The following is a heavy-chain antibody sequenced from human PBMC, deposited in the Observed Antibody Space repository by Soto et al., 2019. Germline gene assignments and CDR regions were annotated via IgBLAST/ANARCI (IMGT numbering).Heavy chain of an antibody. D-gene: IGHD6-6*01. CDR1: GGSISSYY. J-gene: IGHJ4*02. CDR3: AGLYSSSPFFNY. Sequence: SETLSLTCTVSGGSISSYYWSWIRQPPGKGLEWIGYIYYSGSTHYNPSLKSRVTISVDTSKNQFSLKLSSVTAADTAVYYCAGLYSSSPFFNYWGQGTLVTVSS. V-gene: IGHV4-59*01. CDR2: IYYSGST.